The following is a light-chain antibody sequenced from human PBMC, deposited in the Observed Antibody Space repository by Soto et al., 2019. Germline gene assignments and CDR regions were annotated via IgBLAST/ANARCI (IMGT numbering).Light chain of an antibody. CDR1: SSDVGGYNY. J-gene: IGLJ1*01. CDR2: DVS. V-gene: IGLV2-14*01. CDR3: SSYTSNNNLIYV. Sequence: QSALTQPASVSGSPGQSITISCTGTSSDVGGYNYVSWYQQHPGQAPKLMIYDVSNRPSGVSNRFSGSKSGNTASLTISGLPAQDEADYYCSSYTSNNNLIYVFGNETKLTVL.